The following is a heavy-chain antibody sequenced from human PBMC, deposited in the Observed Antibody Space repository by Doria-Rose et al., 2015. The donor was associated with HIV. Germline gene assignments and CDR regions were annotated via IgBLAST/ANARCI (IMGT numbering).Heavy chain of an antibody. J-gene: IGHJ4*02. CDR2: IFSDDER. V-gene: IGHV2-26*01. Sequence: QITLKESGPVLVKPTETLTLTCTVSGVSLSSPGMGVSWIRQPPGKALEWLANIFSDDERSYNTSLKSRLTISRGTSNSQLVLTMTDMDPVDTATYYCARIKSSRWYHKYYFDFWGQGTLVIVSA. CDR1: GVSLSSPGMG. D-gene: IGHD6-13*01. CDR3: ARIKSSRWYHKYYFDF.